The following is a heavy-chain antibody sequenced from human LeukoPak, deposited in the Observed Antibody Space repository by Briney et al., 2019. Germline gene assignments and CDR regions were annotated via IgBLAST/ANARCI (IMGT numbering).Heavy chain of an antibody. CDR2: INHSGST. J-gene: IGHJ4*02. CDR1: GGSFSGYY. V-gene: IGHV4-34*01. Sequence: PSETLSLTCAVYGGSFSGYYWSWTRQPPGKGLEWIGEINHSGSTNYNPSLKSRVTISVDTSKNQFSLKLSSVTAADTAVYYCARGILRLGELSSTHSDYWGQGTLVTVSS. D-gene: IGHD3-16*02. CDR3: ARGILRLGELSSTHSDY.